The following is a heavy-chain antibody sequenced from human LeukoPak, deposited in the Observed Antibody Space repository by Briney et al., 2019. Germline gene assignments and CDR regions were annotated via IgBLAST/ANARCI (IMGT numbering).Heavy chain of an antibody. Sequence: GGSLRLSCAASGFTFRSYAMSWVRQAPGKGLEWVSAISSGDVTTYYADSVKGRFTISRDNFKNTVSLQMNSLRAEDTAVYYCAKDAQRGFDYSNSPEHWGQGSLVTVSS. V-gene: IGHV3-23*01. CDR3: AKDAQRGFDYSNSPEH. J-gene: IGHJ4*02. D-gene: IGHD4-11*01. CDR1: GFTFRSYA. CDR2: ISSGDVTT.